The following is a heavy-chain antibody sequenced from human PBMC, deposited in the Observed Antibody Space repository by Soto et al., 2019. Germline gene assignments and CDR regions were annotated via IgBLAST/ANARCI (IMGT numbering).Heavy chain of an antibody. D-gene: IGHD5-18*01. V-gene: IGHV4-30-2*03. CDR2: IYYSGST. J-gene: IGHJ6*02. CDR3: ACIFSGGYGYGFYYYGMDV. CDR1: GGSISSGGYS. Sequence: PSETLSLTCAVSGGSISSGGYSWSWIRQPPGKGLEWIGYIYYSGSTYYNPSIKSRVTISVDTSKNQFSLKLSSVTAADTAVYYCACIFSGGYGYGFYYYGMDVWGQGTTVTVSS.